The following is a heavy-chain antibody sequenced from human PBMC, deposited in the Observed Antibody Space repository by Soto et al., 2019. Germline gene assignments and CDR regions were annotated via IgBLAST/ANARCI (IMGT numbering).Heavy chain of an antibody. CDR2: IVPIFRRT. V-gene: IGHV1-69*01. CDR1: GGTFSSYP. D-gene: IGHD5-12*01. CDR3: AKVDGYEGKSGWPDY. J-gene: IGHJ4*02. Sequence: QVQLVQSGAEVKKPGSSVKVSCKVSGGTFSSYPISWVRRAPGQGLEWMGGIVPIFRRTDYAQKFQGRGTITADVSTSTAHMELSSLRSDDTAADYCAKVDGYEGKSGWPDYWGQGTPVTVAP.